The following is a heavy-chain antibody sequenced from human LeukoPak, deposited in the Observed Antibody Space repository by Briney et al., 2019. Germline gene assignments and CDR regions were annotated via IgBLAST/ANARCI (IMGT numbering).Heavy chain of an antibody. V-gene: IGHV3-74*01. J-gene: IGHJ4*02. CDR3: ARDRSSGLPHDF. CDR1: GFTLSSYW. Sequence: SGGSLRLSCAASGFTLSSYWMHWVRQAPGEGLVWVSRIYIDGRSISYADSVKGRFTISRDNAKNTLYLQMNSLRVEDTAVYFCARDRSSGLPHDFWGQGTLVTVSS. CDR2: IYIDGRSI. D-gene: IGHD3-10*01.